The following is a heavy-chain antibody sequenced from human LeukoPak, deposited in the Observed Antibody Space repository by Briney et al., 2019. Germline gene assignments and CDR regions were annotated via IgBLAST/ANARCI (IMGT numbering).Heavy chain of an antibody. CDR1: GFTFSTYE. CDR3: ARPLGYGDYIPLEY. Sequence: GGSLRLSCAASGFTFSTYEMNWVRQAPGKGLEWVSYISSSGSTIYYADSVKGQFTISRDNAKKSLYLQMNSLRAEDTAVYYCARPLGYGDYIPLEYWGQGTLVTVSS. V-gene: IGHV3-48*03. J-gene: IGHJ4*02. CDR2: ISSSGSTI. D-gene: IGHD4-17*01.